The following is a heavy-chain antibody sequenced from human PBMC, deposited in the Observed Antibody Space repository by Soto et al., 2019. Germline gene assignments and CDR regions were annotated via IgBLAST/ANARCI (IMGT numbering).Heavy chain of an antibody. CDR2: IYYSGST. D-gene: IGHD1-7*01. Sequence: TSETLSLTCTGSGGSISSSSYFWGWIRQPPGKGLEWIGSIYYSGSTYYNPSLKSRVTISVDTSKNQFSLKLSSVTAADTAVYYCARHRDGYTLELFDYWGQGTLVTVSS. CDR3: ARHRDGYTLELFDY. J-gene: IGHJ4*02. CDR1: GGSISSSSYF. V-gene: IGHV4-39*01.